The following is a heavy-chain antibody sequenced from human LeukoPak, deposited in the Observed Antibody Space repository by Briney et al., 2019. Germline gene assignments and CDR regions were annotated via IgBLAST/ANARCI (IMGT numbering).Heavy chain of an antibody. CDR3: ARDHGSSTWEVPVGPFDY. CDR1: GGSISSGGYY. CDR2: IYYSGST. Sequence: PSQTLSLTCTVSGGSISSGGYYWSWIRQHPGKGLEWIGYIYYSGSTYYNPSLKSRVTISVDTSKNQFSLKLSSVTAADTAVYYCARDHGSSTWEVPVGPFDYWGQGAAVTVSS. J-gene: IGHJ4*02. D-gene: IGHD6-13*01. V-gene: IGHV4-31*03.